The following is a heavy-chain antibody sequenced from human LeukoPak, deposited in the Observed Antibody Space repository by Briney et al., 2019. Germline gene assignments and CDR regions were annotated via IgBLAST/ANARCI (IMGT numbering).Heavy chain of an antibody. CDR2: INPSGGST. CDR3: ARVGISSGYPLDY. Sequence: ASVKVSCKASGYTFTSYYMHWVRQAPGQGLEGMGIINPSGGSTSYAQKFQGRVTITRDTSTSTLYMELSCLRATDPPVYYFARVGISSGYPLDYWGQGTLVTVSS. CDR1: GYTFTSYY. V-gene: IGHV1-46*01. J-gene: IGHJ4*02. D-gene: IGHD3-22*01.